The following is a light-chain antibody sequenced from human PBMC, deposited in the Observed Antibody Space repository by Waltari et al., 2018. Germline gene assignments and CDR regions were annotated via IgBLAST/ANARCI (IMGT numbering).Light chain of an antibody. CDR1: QGVSKY. Sequence: IALTQSPGTLSLSPGERATLSGRASQGVSKYLAWYHQKPGQAPRLLIYDASTSATGIAGRCSGRGWGTDFSLTSSRLEPEDFAVYYCKKYGTLPATFGQGTKVQMK. J-gene: IGKJ1*01. V-gene: IGKV3-20*01. CDR2: DAS. CDR3: KKYGTLPAT.